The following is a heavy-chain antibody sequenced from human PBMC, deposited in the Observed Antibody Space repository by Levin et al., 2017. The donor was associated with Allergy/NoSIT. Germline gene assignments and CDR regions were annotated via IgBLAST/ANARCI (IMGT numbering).Heavy chain of an antibody. V-gene: IGHV3-9*01. J-gene: IGHJ6*02. D-gene: IGHD6-19*01. CDR1: GFTFNDYA. Sequence: GGSLRLSCVGSGFTFNDYAMHWVRQPPGKGLEWVSIINWNSGTIAYADSVKGRFTVSRDNAKNSLFLEMNSLRTEATALYYCVRDVYLWQWPPQYTMYVWGQGTAVTVS. CDR3: VRDVYLWQWPPQYTMYV. CDR2: INWNSGTI.